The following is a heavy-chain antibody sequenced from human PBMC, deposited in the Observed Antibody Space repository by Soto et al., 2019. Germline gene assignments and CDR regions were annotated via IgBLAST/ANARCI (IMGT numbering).Heavy chain of an antibody. CDR3: ARASRRITMIVVVTAARTHDAFDI. D-gene: IGHD3-22*01. V-gene: IGHV1-46*01. Sequence: GASVKVSCKASGYTFTSYYMHWVRQAPGQGLEWMGIINPSGGSTSYAQKFQGRVTMTRDTSTSTVYMELSSLRSEDTAVYYCARASRRITMIVVVTAARTHDAFDIWGQGTMVTVSS. CDR2: INPSGGST. J-gene: IGHJ3*02. CDR1: GYTFTSYY.